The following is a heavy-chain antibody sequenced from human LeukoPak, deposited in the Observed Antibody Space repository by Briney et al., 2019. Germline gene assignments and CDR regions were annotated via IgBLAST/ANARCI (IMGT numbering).Heavy chain of an antibody. CDR2: ITSSSSYL. J-gene: IGHJ4*02. CDR1: GFTFRIYS. Sequence: PGGSPRLSCAASGFTFRIYSMNWVRQSPGKGLEWVSSITSSSSYLFYADSVKGRFTISRDNVKSSLYLQMNSLRAEDTAVYYCASDYDSSFDYWGQGTLVTVSS. CDR3: ASDYDSSFDY. D-gene: IGHD5-12*01. V-gene: IGHV3-21*01.